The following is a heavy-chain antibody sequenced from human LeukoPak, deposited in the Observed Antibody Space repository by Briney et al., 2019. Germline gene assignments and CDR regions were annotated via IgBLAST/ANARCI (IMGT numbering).Heavy chain of an antibody. CDR2: IYTSGST. Sequence: PSQTLSLTCTVSGGSISSGSYYWSWIRQPAGKGLDWIGRIYTSGSTNYNPSLKSRVTISVDTSKNQFSLRLSSVTAADTAVYYCARNYYYYMDVWGKGTTVTVSS. CDR1: GGSISSGSYY. V-gene: IGHV4-61*02. J-gene: IGHJ6*03. CDR3: ARNYYYYMDV.